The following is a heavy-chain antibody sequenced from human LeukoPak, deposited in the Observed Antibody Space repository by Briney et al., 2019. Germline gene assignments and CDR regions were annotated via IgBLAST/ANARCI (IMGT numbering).Heavy chain of an antibody. D-gene: IGHD6-6*01. CDR3: ARKAPIAARSSNWFDP. J-gene: IGHJ5*02. CDR2: IYYSGST. CDR1: GGSISSSSYY. V-gene: IGHV4-39*07. Sequence: SETLSLTCTVSGGSISSSSYYWGWIRQPPGKGLEWVGSIYYSGSTYYNPSLKSRVTISVDTSKNQFSLKLSSVTAADTAVYYCARKAPIAARSSNWFDPWGQGTLVTVSS.